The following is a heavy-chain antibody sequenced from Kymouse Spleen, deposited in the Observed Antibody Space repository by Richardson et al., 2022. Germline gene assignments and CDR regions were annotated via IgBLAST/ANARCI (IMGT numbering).Heavy chain of an antibody. J-gene: IGHJ6*02. CDR1: GGSFSGYY. D-gene: IGHD6-19*01. CDR3: ARTDSSGWSSYYYYYGMDV. Sequence: QVQLQQWGAGLLKPSETLSLTCAVYGGSFSGYYWSWIRQPPGKGLEWIGEINHSGSTNYNPSLKSRVTISVDTSKNQFSLKLSSVTAADTAVYYCARTDSSGWSSYYYYYGMDVWGQGTTVTVSS. CDR2: INHSGST. V-gene: IGHV4-34*01.